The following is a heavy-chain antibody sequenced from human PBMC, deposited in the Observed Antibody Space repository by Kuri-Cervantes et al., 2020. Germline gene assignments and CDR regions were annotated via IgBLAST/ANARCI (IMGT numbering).Heavy chain of an antibody. D-gene: IGHD2-15*01. CDR1: GFTFSSYS. Sequence: GESLKISCAASGFTFSSYSMNWVRQAPGKGLEWVSSISSSSSCIYYADSVKGRFTISRDNAKNSLYLQMNSLRAEDTAVYYCAREAIVVVVAATRGYYYYMDVWGKGTTVTVSS. J-gene: IGHJ6*03. V-gene: IGHV3-21*03. CDR2: ISSSSSCI. CDR3: AREAIVVVVAATRGYYYYMDV.